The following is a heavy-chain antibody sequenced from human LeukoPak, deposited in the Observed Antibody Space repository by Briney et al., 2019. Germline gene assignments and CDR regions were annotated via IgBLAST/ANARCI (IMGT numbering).Heavy chain of an antibody. J-gene: IGHJ4*02. V-gene: IGHV4-30-4*08. Sequence: SQTLSLTCTVSGGSISSGDYYWSWIRQPPGKGLEWIGYTYYSGSTYYNPSLKSRVTISVDTSKNQFSLKLSSVTAADTAVYYCASSRYCSSTSCHLRDYWGQGTLVTVSS. CDR2: TYYSGST. CDR3: ASSRYCSSTSCHLRDY. CDR1: GGSISSGDYY. D-gene: IGHD2-2*01.